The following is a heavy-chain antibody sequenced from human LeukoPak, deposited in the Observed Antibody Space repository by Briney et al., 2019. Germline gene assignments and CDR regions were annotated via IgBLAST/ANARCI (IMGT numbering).Heavy chain of an antibody. CDR3: ARDLSYAIHY. CDR1: GFTFSSYS. J-gene: IGHJ4*02. D-gene: IGHD2-21*01. V-gene: IGHV3-21*01. CDR2: ISSSSSYI. Sequence: PGGFLRLSCAAPGFTFSSYSMSWVRQASGKGLEWVSSISSSSSYIYYADSVKGRFTISRDNAKNSLYLQMNSLRAEDTAVYYCARDLSYAIHYWGQGTLVTVSS.